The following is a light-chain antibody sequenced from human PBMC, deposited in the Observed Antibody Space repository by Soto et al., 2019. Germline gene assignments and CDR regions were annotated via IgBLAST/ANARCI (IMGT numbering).Light chain of an antibody. J-gene: IGKJ4*01. V-gene: IGKV1-5*01. CDR2: AAS. CDR3: QHYHSQSIT. Sequence: DILLIQSPATLSASVGDRITITCRASENIFKFLAWYQQRSGSAPNLLIYAASDLERGVPSRFIGSGSGTEFTLTLDNLQPNDSATYFCQHYHSQSITFGGGTKVDVK. CDR1: ENIFKF.